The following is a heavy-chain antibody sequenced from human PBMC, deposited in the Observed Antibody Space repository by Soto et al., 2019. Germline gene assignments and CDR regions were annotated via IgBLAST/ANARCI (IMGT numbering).Heavy chain of an antibody. V-gene: IGHV3-48*02. D-gene: IGHD5-18*01. CDR1: GFTFSSYS. J-gene: IGHJ3*02. Sequence: PGGSLRLSCASSGFTFSSYSMNLVRQAPGKGLEWVSYISSSSSTIYYADSVKGRFTISRDNAKNSLYLQMNSLRDEDTAVYYCAKGWLHNKGLFEIWGQGTMVTVSS. CDR3: AKGWLHNKGLFEI. CDR2: ISSSSSTI.